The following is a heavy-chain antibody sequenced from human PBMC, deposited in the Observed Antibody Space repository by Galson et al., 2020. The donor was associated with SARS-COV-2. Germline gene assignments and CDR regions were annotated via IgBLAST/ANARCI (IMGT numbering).Heavy chain of an antibody. D-gene: IGHD6-13*01. CDR1: GFTFSSYW. J-gene: IGHJ4*02. CDR3: AKDINPLYIAAAGIGPFDY. V-gene: IGHV3-7*03. Sequence: GGSLRLSCAASGFTFSSYWMSWVRQAPGKGLEWVANIKQDGSEKYYVDSVKCRFTISRDNAKNSLYLQMNSLRAEDTALYYCAKDINPLYIAAAGIGPFDYWGQGTLVTVSS. CDR2: IKQDGSEK.